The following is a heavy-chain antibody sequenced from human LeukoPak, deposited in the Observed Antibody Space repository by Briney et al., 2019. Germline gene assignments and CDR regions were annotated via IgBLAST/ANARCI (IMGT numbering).Heavy chain of an antibody. CDR3: ARDLRFGELLRYFDY. Sequence: GGSLRLSCAASGFTFSSYNMNWVRQAPGKGLEWVSSISTSSSYIYYADSVKGRFTISRDNAKNSLYLQMNSLRAEDTAVYYCARDLRFGELLRYFDYWGQGTLVTVSS. V-gene: IGHV3-21*01. D-gene: IGHD3-10*01. CDR2: ISTSSSYI. CDR1: GFTFSSYN. J-gene: IGHJ4*02.